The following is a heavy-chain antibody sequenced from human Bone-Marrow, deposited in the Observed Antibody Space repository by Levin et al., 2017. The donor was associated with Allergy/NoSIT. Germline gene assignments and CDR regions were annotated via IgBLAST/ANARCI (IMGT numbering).Heavy chain of an antibody. J-gene: IGHJ4*02. CDR2: ISGSGTIT. Sequence: GGSLRLSCAASGFTFSSYAMSCVRQAPGKGLEWVSSISGSGTITHYAESVKGRFTISRDISKNMLHLQMNSLRAEDTAIYFCAKEGLAVAGYYFDSWGQGTLVTVSS. CDR3: AKEGLAVAGYYFDS. V-gene: IGHV3-23*01. D-gene: IGHD6-19*01. CDR1: GFTFSSYA.